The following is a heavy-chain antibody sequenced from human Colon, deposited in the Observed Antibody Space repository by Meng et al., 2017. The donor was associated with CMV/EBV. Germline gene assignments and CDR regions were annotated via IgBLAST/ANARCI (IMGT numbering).Heavy chain of an antibody. J-gene: IGHJ5*02. D-gene: IGHD2-2*01. CDR1: GGSISSYY. CDR2: IYDSGNT. CDR3: ARSPLPAALNWFDP. V-gene: IGHV4-39*07. Sequence: GSLRLSCTVSGGSISSYYWGWIRQPPGKGLEWIASIYDSGNTFYNPSVESRVTISVDTSKSQLSLKLNSVTAADTAVYYCARSPLPAALNWFDPWGQGTLVTVSS.